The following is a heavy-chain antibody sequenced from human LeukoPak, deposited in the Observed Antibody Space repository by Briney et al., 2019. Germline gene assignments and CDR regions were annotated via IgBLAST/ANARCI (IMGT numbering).Heavy chain of an antibody. D-gene: IGHD1-26*01. CDR3: AKGGKWDVTPFDY. V-gene: IGHV3-64*04. CDR1: GFTFSDYA. J-gene: IGHJ4*02. Sequence: GGSLRLSCSVSGFTFSDYAMHWVRQAPGKGLEYVSAIRSYGSETYYADSVKGRFTISRDNSKNTLYLQVNSLRAEDTAVYYCAKGGKWDVTPFDYWGQGTLVTVSS. CDR2: IRSYGSET.